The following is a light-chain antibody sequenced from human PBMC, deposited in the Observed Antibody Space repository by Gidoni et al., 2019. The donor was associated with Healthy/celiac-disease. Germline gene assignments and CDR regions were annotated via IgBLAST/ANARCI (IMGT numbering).Light chain of an antibody. J-gene: IGKJ3*01. V-gene: IGKV1-39*01. Sequence: SQMTQSPSSLSASVGDRVTITWRASQSINSYLNWYQQKPRKAPKLLIDAASSLRSGVPSRFSGSGSGKDFTLTSSSLQPEDFANYCCQQNYSTPTFGPGTKVDIK. CDR2: AAS. CDR1: QSINSY. CDR3: QQNYSTPT.